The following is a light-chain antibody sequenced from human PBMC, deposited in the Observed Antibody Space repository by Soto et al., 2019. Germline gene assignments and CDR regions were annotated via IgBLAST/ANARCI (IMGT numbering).Light chain of an antibody. CDR3: CSYAGTTTFVI. Sequence: QSALTQPASVSGSPGQSITISCTGTNRDIGIYNLVSWYQQHPGKVPQVIIYDVTKRPSGVSDRFSGSKSGNTASLTISGLQAEDEADYYCCSYAGTTTFVIFGRGTKLTVL. CDR2: DVT. J-gene: IGLJ2*01. CDR1: NRDIGIYNL. V-gene: IGLV2-23*02.